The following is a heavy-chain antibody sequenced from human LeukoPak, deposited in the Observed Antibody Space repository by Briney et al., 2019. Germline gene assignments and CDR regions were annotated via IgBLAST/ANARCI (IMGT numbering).Heavy chain of an antibody. CDR1: GFTFSNHW. Sequence: GGSLRLSCAASGFTFSNHWMSWVRQAPGKGLEWVASLEEDGSDRWYEASVEGRFAISRDNAKNSLFLQMNSLKAEDTAVYYCVRVDKKFEDSGYRSFDYWGQGTLVSVSS. CDR2: LEEDGSDR. V-gene: IGHV3-7*01. J-gene: IGHJ4*02. D-gene: IGHD3-22*01. CDR3: VRVDKKFEDSGYRSFDY.